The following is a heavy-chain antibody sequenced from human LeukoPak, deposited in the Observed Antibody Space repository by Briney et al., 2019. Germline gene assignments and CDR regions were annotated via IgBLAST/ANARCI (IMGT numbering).Heavy chain of an antibody. Sequence: TGGSLRLSCAASGFTFSSYSVNWVRQAPGKGLEWVSSISSSSSYIYYADSVKGRLTISRDNAKNSLYLQMNSLRAEDTAVYYCARVGYYYYYMDVWGKGTTVTISS. J-gene: IGHJ6*03. CDR2: ISSSSSYI. V-gene: IGHV3-21*01. CDR3: ARVGYYYYYMDV. D-gene: IGHD3-16*01. CDR1: GFTFSSYS.